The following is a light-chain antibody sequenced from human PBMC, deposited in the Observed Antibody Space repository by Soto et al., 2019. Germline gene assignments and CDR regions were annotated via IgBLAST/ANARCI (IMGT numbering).Light chain of an antibody. Sequence: ETVLTQSPVTLSLSPGERATLSCRASQSIRSNYVAWYQQKPGQGPRLLIYGASSRATGIPDRFSGSGSGTDFTLIISRLEPEDFAMYYCQQYGSSPRTFGQGTKVDIK. J-gene: IGKJ1*01. CDR2: GAS. V-gene: IGKV3-20*01. CDR1: QSIRSNY. CDR3: QQYGSSPRT.